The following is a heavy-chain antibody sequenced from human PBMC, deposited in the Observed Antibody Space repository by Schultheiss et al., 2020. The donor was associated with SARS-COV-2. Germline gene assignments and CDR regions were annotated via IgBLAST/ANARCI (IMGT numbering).Heavy chain of an antibody. CDR2: ISSSSSYI. Sequence: GGSLRLSCAASGFTFSSYSMNWVRQAPGKGLEWVSSISSSSSYIYYADSVKGRFTISRDNAKNSLYLQMNSLRAEDTAVYYCAAGYSSSWYARQYYYGMDVWGQGTTVTVSS. CDR3: AAGYSSSWYARQYYYGMDV. CDR1: GFTFSSYS. J-gene: IGHJ6*02. V-gene: IGHV3-21*01. D-gene: IGHD6-13*01.